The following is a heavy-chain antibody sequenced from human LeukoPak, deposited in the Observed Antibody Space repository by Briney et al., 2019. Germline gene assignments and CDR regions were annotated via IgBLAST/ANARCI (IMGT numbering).Heavy chain of an antibody. CDR1: GGSITSSNW. CDR3: ARGYCSGGSCYSYYYYNYMDV. V-gene: IGHV4-4*02. CDR2: IHYSGST. D-gene: IGHD2-15*01. Sequence: PSGTLSLTCAVSGGSITSSNWWTWVRQPPGKGLEWIGSIHYSGSTNYNPSLKSRVTISVDTSKNQFSLKLSSVTAADTAVYYCARGYCSGGSCYSYYYYNYMDVWGKGTTVTVSS. J-gene: IGHJ6*03.